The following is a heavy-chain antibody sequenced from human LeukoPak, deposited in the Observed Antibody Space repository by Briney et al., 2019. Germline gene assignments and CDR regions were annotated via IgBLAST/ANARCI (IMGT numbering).Heavy chain of an antibody. D-gene: IGHD3-22*01. CDR1: GGSFSSYY. V-gene: IGHV4-4*07. CDR3: ARDDRYYFDY. CDR2: IYTSGST. Sequence: SETLSLTCAVYGGSFSSYYWSWIRQPAGKGLEWIGRIYTSGSTNYNPSLKSRVTMSVDTSKNQFSLKLSSVTAADTAVYYCARDDRYYFDYWGQGTLVTVSS. J-gene: IGHJ4*02.